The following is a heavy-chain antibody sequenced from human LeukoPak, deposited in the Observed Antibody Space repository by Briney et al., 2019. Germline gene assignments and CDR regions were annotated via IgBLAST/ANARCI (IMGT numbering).Heavy chain of an antibody. CDR2: INPNSGGT. V-gene: IGHV1-2*06. J-gene: IGHJ5*02. D-gene: IGHD2-2*01. CDR3: ARGHCSSTSCSDP. Sequence: ASVKVSCKASGYTFTGYYMHWVRQAPGQGLEWMGRINPNSGGTNYAQKFQGRVTMTRDTSISTAYMELSRLRSDDTAVYYCARGHCSSTSCSDPWGQGTLVTVSS. CDR1: GYTFTGYY.